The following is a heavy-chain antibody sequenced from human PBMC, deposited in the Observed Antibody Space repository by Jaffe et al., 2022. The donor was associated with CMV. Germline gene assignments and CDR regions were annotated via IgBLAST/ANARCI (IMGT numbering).Heavy chain of an antibody. Sequence: QVQLVQSGAEVKRPGASVKVSCKASGYTFTSYGISWVRQAPGQGLECMGWISTYNGNTNYAQKLQGRVTMTTDTSTSTAYMELRSLRSDDTAVYYCARGHGSGSYREEVFDYWGQGTLVTVSS. D-gene: IGHD3-10*01. CDR3: ARGHGSGSYREEVFDY. V-gene: IGHV1-18*01. CDR2: ISTYNGNT. J-gene: IGHJ4*02. CDR1: GYTFTSYG.